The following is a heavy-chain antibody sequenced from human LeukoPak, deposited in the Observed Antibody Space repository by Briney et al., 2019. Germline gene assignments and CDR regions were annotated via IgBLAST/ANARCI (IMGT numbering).Heavy chain of an antibody. D-gene: IGHD6-19*01. CDR3: ARDIKAVAGNWFDP. Sequence: ASVKVSCKSSGYSFTSYSITWVRQAPGQGLEWMGWINPNSGGTNYAQKFQGRVTMTRDTSISTAYMELSRLRSDDTAVYYCARDIKAVAGNWFDPWGQGTLVTVSS. CDR2: INPNSGGT. J-gene: IGHJ5*02. V-gene: IGHV1-2*02. CDR1: GYSFTSYS.